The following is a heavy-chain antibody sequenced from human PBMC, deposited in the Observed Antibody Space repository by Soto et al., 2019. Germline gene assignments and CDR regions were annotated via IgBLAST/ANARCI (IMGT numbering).Heavy chain of an antibody. V-gene: IGHV4-59*12. CDR3: AREGEGDYSNYVDY. Sequence: SETLSLTCTVSGGSISSYYWSWIRQPPGKGLEWIGYIYYSASTNYNPSLKSRVTISVDTSKNQFSLKLSSVTAADTAVYYCAREGEGDYSNYVDYWGQGTLVTVSS. D-gene: IGHD4-4*01. CDR1: GGSISSYY. J-gene: IGHJ4*02. CDR2: IYYSAST.